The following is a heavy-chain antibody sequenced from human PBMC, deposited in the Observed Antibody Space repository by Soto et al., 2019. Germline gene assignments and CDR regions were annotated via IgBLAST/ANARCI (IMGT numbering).Heavy chain of an antibody. V-gene: IGHV4-4*02. CDR1: GGSISSSNW. J-gene: IGHJ5*02. CDR3: AREYNWNYAAMYNWFDP. Sequence: SETLSLTCAVSGGSISSSNWWSWVRQPPGKGLEWIGEIYHSGSTNYNPSLKSRVTISVDKSKNQFSLKLSSVTAADTAVYYCAREYNWNYAAMYNWFDPWGQGTLVTSPQ. CDR2: IYHSGST. D-gene: IGHD1-7*01.